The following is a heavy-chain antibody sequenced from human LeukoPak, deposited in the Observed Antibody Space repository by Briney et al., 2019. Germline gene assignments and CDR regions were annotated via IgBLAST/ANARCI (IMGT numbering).Heavy chain of an antibody. D-gene: IGHD6-19*01. Sequence: SETLSLTCSVSGGSISSYYWRWIRQPPGKGLEGVGYIYYSGSTNYNPSLKSRVTISVDTSKNQFSPKLSSVTAADTAVYYCARADPRYSSANWFAPWGQGNLVTVSS. CDR2: IYYSGST. CDR3: ARADPRYSSANWFAP. J-gene: IGHJ5*02. CDR1: GGSISSYY. V-gene: IGHV4-59*01.